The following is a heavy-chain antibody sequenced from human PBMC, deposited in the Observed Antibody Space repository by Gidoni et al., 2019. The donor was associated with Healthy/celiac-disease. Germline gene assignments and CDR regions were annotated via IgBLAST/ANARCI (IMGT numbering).Heavy chain of an antibody. V-gene: IGHV3-7*01. D-gene: IGHD2-2*01. J-gene: IGHJ6*02. Sequence: EVQLVESGGGLVQPGGSLRLPCAASGFTFSRYWMSWVRQAPGKGLEWVANIKQDGSEKYYVDSVKGRFTISRDNAKNSLYLQMNSLRAEDTAVYYCARDQDCSSTSCYWFGYYYYGMDVWGQGTTVTVSS. CDR3: ARDQDCSSTSCYWFGYYYYGMDV. CDR1: GFTFSRYW. CDR2: IKQDGSEK.